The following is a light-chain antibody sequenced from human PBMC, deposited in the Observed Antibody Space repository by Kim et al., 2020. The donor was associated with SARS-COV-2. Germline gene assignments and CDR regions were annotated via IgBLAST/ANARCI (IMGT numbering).Light chain of an antibody. Sequence: VSPGQPARITCSGDALPKQYAYWYQQKAGQAPVLVIYKDSERPSGIPERFSGSSSGTTVTLTISGVQAEDEADYYCQSADSSGTYVFGTGTKVTVL. CDR2: KDS. V-gene: IGLV3-25*03. CDR3: QSADSSGTYV. J-gene: IGLJ1*01. CDR1: ALPKQY.